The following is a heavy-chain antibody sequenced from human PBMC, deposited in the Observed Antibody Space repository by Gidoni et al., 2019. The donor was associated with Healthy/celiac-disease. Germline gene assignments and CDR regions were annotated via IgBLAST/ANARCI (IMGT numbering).Heavy chain of an antibody. V-gene: IGHV3-33*01. J-gene: IGHJ4*02. CDR3: ARDVGATMSFDY. Sequence: QVQLVESGGGVVHPGRSLRLSCAAPGFTFSSYGMHWVRQAPGKGLEWVAVIWYDGSNKYYADSVKGRFTISRDNSKNTLYLQMNSLRAEDTAVYYCARDVGATMSFDYWGQGTLVTVSS. CDR1: GFTFSSYG. D-gene: IGHD1-26*01. CDR2: IWYDGSNK.